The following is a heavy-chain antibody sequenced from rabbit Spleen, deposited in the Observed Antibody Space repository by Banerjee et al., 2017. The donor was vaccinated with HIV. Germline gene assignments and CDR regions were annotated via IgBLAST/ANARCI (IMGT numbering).Heavy chain of an antibody. CDR3: ARDTGTSFSTYGMDL. V-gene: IGHV1S40*01. J-gene: IGHJ6*01. D-gene: IGHD8-1*01. CDR1: GVSFSGDSY. CDR2: IDAGSSGYT. Sequence: QSLEESGGGLVQPEGSLTLTCIASGVSFSGDSYMCWVRQAPGKGLEWIACIDAGSSGYTYYASWAKGRFTCSKASSTTVTLQMTSLTAADTATYFCARDTGTSFSTYGMDLWGPGTLVTVS.